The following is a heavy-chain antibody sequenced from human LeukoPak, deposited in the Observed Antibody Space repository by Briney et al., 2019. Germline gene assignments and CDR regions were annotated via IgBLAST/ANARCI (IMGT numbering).Heavy chain of an antibody. Sequence: GGALRLSCAASGFTVSSNYMSWVRPAPWKGLEWVSVIHSGGSTYYADSVKGRFTISRDNSKNTLYLQMNRLRAEDTAVYYCARDTMVRGYWGQGTLVTVSS. CDR1: GFTVSSNY. CDR2: IHSGGST. J-gene: IGHJ4*02. V-gene: IGHV3-53*01. D-gene: IGHD3-10*01. CDR3: ARDTMVRGY.